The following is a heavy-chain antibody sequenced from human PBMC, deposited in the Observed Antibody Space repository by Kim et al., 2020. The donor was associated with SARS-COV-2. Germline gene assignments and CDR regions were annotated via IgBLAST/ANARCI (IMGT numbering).Heavy chain of an antibody. CDR3: ARRSRLGYCSSASCRINAFDI. J-gene: IGHJ3*02. V-gene: IGHV4-39*01. D-gene: IGHD2-2*01. Sequence: QPLKSRVTISIDTSKNQFSLKLNSVTAADTAVYYCARRSRLGYCSSASCRINAFDIWGQGTMVTVSS.